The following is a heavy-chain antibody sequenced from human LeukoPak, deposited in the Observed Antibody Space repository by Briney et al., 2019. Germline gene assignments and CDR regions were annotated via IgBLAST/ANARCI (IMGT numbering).Heavy chain of an antibody. J-gene: IGHJ4*02. V-gene: IGHV3-11*04. CDR2: ISSSGSTI. D-gene: IGHD3-16*01. CDR1: GFTFSDYY. Sequence: PGGSLRLSCAASGFTFSDYYMSWIRQAPGKGLEWVSYISSSGSTIYYADSVKGRFTISRDNSKNTLYLQMNSLRAEDTAVYYCARDSGGVSTSFDYWGQGTLVTVSS. CDR3: ARDSGGVSTSFDY.